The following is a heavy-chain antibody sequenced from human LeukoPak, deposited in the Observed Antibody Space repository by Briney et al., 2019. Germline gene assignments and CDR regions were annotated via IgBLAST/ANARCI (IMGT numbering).Heavy chain of an antibody. Sequence: PGRSLRLSCAASGFTFDDYAMHWVRQAPGKGLEWVSGITWNSGIIAYADSVRGRFTISRDNAKNSLYLQMNSLRAEDTAFYYCTKDRSLLTYAEGSFDYWGQGTLVTVSS. CDR3: TKDRSLLTYAEGSFDY. J-gene: IGHJ4*02. CDR1: GFTFDDYA. V-gene: IGHV3-9*01. CDR2: ITWNSGII. D-gene: IGHD2-8*01.